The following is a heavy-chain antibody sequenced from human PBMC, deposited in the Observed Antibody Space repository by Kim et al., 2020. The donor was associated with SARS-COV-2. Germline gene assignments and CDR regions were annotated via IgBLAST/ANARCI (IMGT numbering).Heavy chain of an antibody. V-gene: IGHV5-51*01. CDR2: IYPGDSDT. D-gene: IGHD6-13*01. CDR3: ARRRGSSNENWFDP. CDR1: GYRFTDYW. J-gene: IGHJ5*02. Sequence: GGSLRLSCKGSGYRFTDYWIGWVRQMPGKGLEWMGIIYPGDSDTRYSPSFQGQVTISADKSISTAYLQWSSLKASDTAMYYCARRRGSSNENWFDPWGQGTLVTVSS.